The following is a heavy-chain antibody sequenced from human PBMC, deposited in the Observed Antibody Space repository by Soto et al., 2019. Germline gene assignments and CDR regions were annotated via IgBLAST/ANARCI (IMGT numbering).Heavy chain of an antibody. CDR2: TYYRSKWYY. CDR1: GDSVSSNHAT. CDR3: VRLIGNSWLDS. Sequence: SQTLSLTGAISGDSVSSNHATWDWIRQSPSRGLEWLGRTYYRSKWYYDYALSVKSRITINPDTSNHQLSLQLNSVTPDDTAVNYCVRLIGNSWLDSWGLGTLVTVSS. D-gene: IGHD3-16*01. V-gene: IGHV6-1*01. J-gene: IGHJ5*01.